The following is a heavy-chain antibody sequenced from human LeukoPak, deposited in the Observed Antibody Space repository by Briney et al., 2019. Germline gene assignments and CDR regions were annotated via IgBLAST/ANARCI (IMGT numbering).Heavy chain of an antibody. CDR3: AAVLAAAAP. CDR1: GFTFTNSA. D-gene: IGHD6-25*01. Sequence: SVKVSCKASGFTFTNSAMQWLRQARGQRLEWIGWIVVGSVNKNDAQGVQERVTITRDMSASSAYMELSSLRPEDTAVYYCAAVLAAAAPWGQGTLVTVSS. CDR2: IVVGSVNK. J-gene: IGHJ5*02. V-gene: IGHV1-58*02.